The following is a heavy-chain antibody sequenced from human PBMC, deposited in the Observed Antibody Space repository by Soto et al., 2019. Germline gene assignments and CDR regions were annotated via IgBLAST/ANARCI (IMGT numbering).Heavy chain of an antibody. CDR3: ARGDSSGYYSAFDI. J-gene: IGHJ3*02. D-gene: IGHD3-22*01. Sequence: ASVKGSCKGSGYTLTGDYVGWVRQAPGQGLEWMGIINPSGGSTSYAQKFQGRVTMTRDTSTSTVYMELSSLRSEDTAVYYCARGDSSGYYSAFDIWGQGTMVTVSS. CDR1: GYTLTGDY. CDR2: INPSGGST. V-gene: IGHV1-46*01.